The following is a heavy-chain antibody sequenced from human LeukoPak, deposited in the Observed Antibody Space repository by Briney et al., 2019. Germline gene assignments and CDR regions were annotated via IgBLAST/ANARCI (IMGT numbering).Heavy chain of an antibody. V-gene: IGHV3-23*01. D-gene: IGHD2-15*01. CDR1: GFTFSSYG. CDR3: ARDGGRREDY. Sequence: GGTLRLSCAASGFTFSSYGMSWVRQAPGKGLEWVSAISGSGGSTYYADSVKGRFTISRDNSKNTLYLQMNSLRAEDTAVYYCARDGGRREDYWGQGALVTVSS. J-gene: IGHJ4*02. CDR2: ISGSGGST.